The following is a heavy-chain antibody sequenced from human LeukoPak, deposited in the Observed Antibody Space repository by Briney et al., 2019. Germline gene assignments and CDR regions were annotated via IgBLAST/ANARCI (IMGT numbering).Heavy chain of an antibody. CDR3: AKSVSPGGYVGSLYFFDD. D-gene: IGHD1-26*01. J-gene: IGHJ4*02. Sequence: GGSLRLSCAASGLTFSSYAMSWVRQAPGKGLEWVSAISGSGGTTYYADSVEGQFTISRDNSKNTVSLQMNSLRAEDTAIYYCAKSVSPGGYVGSLYFFDDWGQGTLVTVSS. V-gene: IGHV3-23*01. CDR2: ISGSGGTT. CDR1: GLTFSSYA.